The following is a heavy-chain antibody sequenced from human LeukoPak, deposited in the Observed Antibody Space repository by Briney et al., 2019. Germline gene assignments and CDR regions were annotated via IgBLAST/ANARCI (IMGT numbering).Heavy chain of an antibody. Sequence: PSETLSLTCAVYGGSFSGYYWSWIRQPPGKGLEWIGEINHSGSTNYNPSLKSRVTISVDTSKNQFSLKLSSVTAADTAVYYCASIDGGYDSFAFDIWGQGTMVTVSS. V-gene: IGHV4-34*01. CDR1: GGSFSGYY. J-gene: IGHJ3*02. CDR3: ASIDGGYDSFAFDI. CDR2: INHSGST. D-gene: IGHD5-12*01.